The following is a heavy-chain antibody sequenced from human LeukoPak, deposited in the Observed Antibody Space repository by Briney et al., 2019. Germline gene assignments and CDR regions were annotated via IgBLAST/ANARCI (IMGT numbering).Heavy chain of an antibody. J-gene: IGHJ6*02. Sequence: GGSLRLSCAASGFTFSSYAMSWVRQAPGKGLEWVSYISGVASDIHYADSVKGRFTISRDNAKNSVYLQVNSLRAEDTAVYYCARGGAHGRDVWGQGTTVTVSS. CDR2: ISGVASDI. V-gene: IGHV3-21*05. CDR1: GFTFSSYA. D-gene: IGHD1-26*01. CDR3: ARGGAHGRDV.